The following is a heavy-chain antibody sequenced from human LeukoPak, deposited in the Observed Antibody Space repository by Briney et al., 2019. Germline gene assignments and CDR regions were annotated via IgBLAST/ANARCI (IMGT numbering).Heavy chain of an antibody. CDR2: ITGSGANT. Sequence: GGSLRLSCAASGFTFSSYAMSWVRQAPGKGLEWISSITGSGANTFYADSVKGRVTISRDNSENMLHLQVNRLRAEDTAIYYCAKGISSQKIDWFDPWGQGTLVTVSS. CDR1: GFTFSSYA. CDR3: AKGISSQKIDWFDP. J-gene: IGHJ5*02. V-gene: IGHV3-23*01. D-gene: IGHD2-15*01.